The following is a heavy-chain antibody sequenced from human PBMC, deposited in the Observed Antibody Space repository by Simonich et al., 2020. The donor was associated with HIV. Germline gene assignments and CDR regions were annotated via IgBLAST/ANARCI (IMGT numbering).Heavy chain of an antibody. V-gene: IGHV4-34*01. CDR3: ARLTAGGLGEYFQH. J-gene: IGHJ1*01. Sequence: QVQLQQWGAGLLKPSETLSLTCAVYGGSFSGYYWSWIRQPPGKGLEWIGEINHSGTTKYNPSLKRRVTISVDTSKNQFSLKLSSVTAADTAVYYCARLTAGGLGEYFQHWGQGTLVTVSS. CDR1: GGSFSGYY. D-gene: IGHD6-13*01. CDR2: INHSGTT.